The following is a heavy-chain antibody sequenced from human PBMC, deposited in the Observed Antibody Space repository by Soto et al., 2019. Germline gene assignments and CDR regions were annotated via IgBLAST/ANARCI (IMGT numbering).Heavy chain of an antibody. J-gene: IGHJ4*02. D-gene: IGHD6-25*01. Sequence: GASVKVSCKASGYTFNTYDIYWMREATGQGLELMGWMNPYNGNTGYAQKFQGRVTVTRNTSISTVYMELSGLRPDDTAVYYCARRKERSGPHYFDYWGQGSQVTVSS. CDR2: MNPYNGNT. CDR1: GYTFNTYD. CDR3: ARRKERSGPHYFDY. V-gene: IGHV1-8*01.